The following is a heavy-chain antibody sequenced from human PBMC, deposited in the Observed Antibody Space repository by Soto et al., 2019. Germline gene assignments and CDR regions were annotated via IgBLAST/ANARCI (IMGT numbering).Heavy chain of an antibody. CDR3: ARVSGVLTGFIGPSSSWMNHYFDY. V-gene: IGHV1-69*13. D-gene: IGHD6-13*01. CDR1: GGTFSSYA. Sequence: SVKVSCKASGGTFSSYAISWVRQAPGQGLEWMGGIIPIFGTANYAQKFQGRVTITADESTSTAYMELSSLRSEDTAVYYCARVSGVLTGFIGPSSSWMNHYFDYWGQGTLVTVSS. J-gene: IGHJ4*02. CDR2: IIPIFGTA.